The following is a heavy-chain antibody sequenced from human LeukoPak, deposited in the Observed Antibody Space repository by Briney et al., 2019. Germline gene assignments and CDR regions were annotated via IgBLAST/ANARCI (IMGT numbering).Heavy chain of an antibody. J-gene: IGHJ5*02. D-gene: IGHD3-9*01. V-gene: IGHV4-59*01. Sequence: PSETLSLTCTVPGGSISYYYWTWIRQSPGKGLEWIGQIYYTGSTYYNPSLKRRVTISVDTSRNQFSLNLTSVTAADTAVYHCARGGTYNDILPFDPWGQGTLVTVSS. CDR2: IYYTGST. CDR1: GGSISYYY. CDR3: ARGGTYNDILPFDP.